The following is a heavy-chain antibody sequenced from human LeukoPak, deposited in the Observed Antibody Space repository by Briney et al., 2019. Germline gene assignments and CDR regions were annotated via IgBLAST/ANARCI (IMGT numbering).Heavy chain of an antibody. D-gene: IGHD6-19*01. V-gene: IGHV1-8*01. CDR2: MNPNSGNT. Sequence: ASVKVSCKASGYTFTSYDINWVRQATGQGLEWMGWMNPNSGNTGYAQRLQGRVTMTTDTSTSTAYMELRSLRSDDTAMYYCARDHGSPYSSGWYIGKNWFDPWGQGTLVTVSS. J-gene: IGHJ5*02. CDR3: ARDHGSPYSSGWYIGKNWFDP. CDR1: GYTFTSYD.